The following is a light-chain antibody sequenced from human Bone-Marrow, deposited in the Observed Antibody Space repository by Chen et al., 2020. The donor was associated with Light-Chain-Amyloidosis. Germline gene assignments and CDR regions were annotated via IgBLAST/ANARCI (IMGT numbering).Light chain of an antibody. CDR3: SSYTITNTLV. CDR1: SSDVGGANH. CDR2: EVT. Sequence: QSALTQPASVSGSPGQAIPISCPGTSSDVGGANHVSWYKQHPDKAPKLMIYEVTNRPSWVPDRFAGSKSDNTASLTISVLQTEDEADYFCSSYTITNTLVFGSGTRVTVL. V-gene: IGLV2-14*01. J-gene: IGLJ1*01.